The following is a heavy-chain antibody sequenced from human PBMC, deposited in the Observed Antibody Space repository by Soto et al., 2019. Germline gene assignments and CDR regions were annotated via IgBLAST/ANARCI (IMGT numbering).Heavy chain of an antibody. Sequence: QVQLQESGPGLVKPSGTLSLTCAVSGASISGSKWWTWVRQSPGKGLEWIGEITPSGNSNYNPSLKGRVTISGDKSKNQCSLQLTSVTAADTAIYAGANKGGTYYFYWGQGTLVTVSS. D-gene: IGHD1-26*01. V-gene: IGHV4-4*02. CDR3: ANKGGTYYFY. CDR2: ITPSGNS. CDR1: GASISGSKW. J-gene: IGHJ4*02.